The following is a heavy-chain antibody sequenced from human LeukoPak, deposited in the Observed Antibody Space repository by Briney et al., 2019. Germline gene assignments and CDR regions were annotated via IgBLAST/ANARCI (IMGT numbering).Heavy chain of an antibody. CDR1: GYTFTSYD. V-gene: IGHV1-8*01. D-gene: IGHD4-23*01. CDR3: ARVPNKYDGGNSGSAWFDP. J-gene: IGHJ5*02. Sequence: ASVKVSCKASGYTFTSYDINWVRQATGLGPEWMGWMNPNSGNTGYAQKFQGRVTMTRNTSISTAYLELSSLTSEDTAVYYCARVPNKYDGGNSGSAWFDPWGQGSLVTVSS. CDR2: MNPNSGNT.